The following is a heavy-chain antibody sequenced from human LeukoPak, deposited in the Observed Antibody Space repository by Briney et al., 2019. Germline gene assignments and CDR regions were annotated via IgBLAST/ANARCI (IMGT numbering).Heavy chain of an antibody. Sequence: GGSLRLSCAASGFTFSNYAMSWVRQAPGKGLEWVSTISGSGDGPYYADSVKGRFSISRDNSKNTLYLQMNSLRAEDTAVYYCAKDTASSWWYFDLWGRGTLVTVSS. D-gene: IGHD5-18*01. V-gene: IGHV3-23*01. J-gene: IGHJ2*01. CDR2: ISGSGDGP. CDR3: AKDTASSWWYFDL. CDR1: GFTFSNYA.